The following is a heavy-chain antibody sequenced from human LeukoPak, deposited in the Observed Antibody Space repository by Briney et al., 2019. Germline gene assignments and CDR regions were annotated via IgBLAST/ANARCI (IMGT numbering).Heavy chain of an antibody. CDR3: TRENYVPDS. D-gene: IGHD3-10*02. CDR2: VSSGGSPT. CDR1: GYTFSPYW. J-gene: IGHJ4*02. Sequence: GGSLRLSCVASGYTFSPYWMSWVRQIPGKRLGWVASVSSGGSPTYYVDSVRGRFTISRDDAKNSLFLQMNGLRADDTAVYYCTRENYVPDSWGQGTLVTVSS. V-gene: IGHV3-7*03.